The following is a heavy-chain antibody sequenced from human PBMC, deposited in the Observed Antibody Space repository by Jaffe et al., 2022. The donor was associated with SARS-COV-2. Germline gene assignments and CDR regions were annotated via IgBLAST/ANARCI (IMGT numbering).Heavy chain of an antibody. CDR2: ISWNSGYV. CDR3: TKDITTHPRGDGFDT. CDR1: GFIFDDYA. J-gene: IGHJ3*02. Sequence: EVQLVESGGGLVQPGRSLRLSCAASGFIFDDYAMHWVRQAPGKGLEWVSGISWNSGYVGYVDSVRGRFTISRDNAKNSLYLQMTSLRAEDTGVYFCTKDITTHPRGDGFDTWGQGTMVTVSS. V-gene: IGHV3-9*01. D-gene: IGHD2-21*02.